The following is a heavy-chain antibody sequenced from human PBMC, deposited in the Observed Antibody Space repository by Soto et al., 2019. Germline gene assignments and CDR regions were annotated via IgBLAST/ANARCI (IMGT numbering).Heavy chain of an antibody. V-gene: IGHV3-9*01. D-gene: IGHD6-6*01. Sequence: PGGSLRLSCAASGFTFDDYAMHWVRQAPGKGLEWVSGISWNSGSIGYADSVKGRFTISRDNAKNSLYLQMNSLRAEDTALYYCARVKDSSSSRSFSGFYYYYYMDVWGKGTTVTVSS. J-gene: IGHJ6*03. CDR1: GFTFDDYA. CDR2: ISWNSGSI. CDR3: ARVKDSSSSRSFSGFYYYYYMDV.